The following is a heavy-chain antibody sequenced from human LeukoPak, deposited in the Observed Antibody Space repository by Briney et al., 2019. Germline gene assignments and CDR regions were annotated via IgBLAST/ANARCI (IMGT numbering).Heavy chain of an antibody. D-gene: IGHD3-22*01. CDR1: GYTFTGYY. CDR2: INPNSGGT. Sequence: EASVKVSCRASGYTFTGYYMHWVRQAPGQGLEWMGWINPNSGGTNYAQKFQGRVTMTRDTSISTAYMELSRLRSDDTAVYYCARGGFTMIVVINHVPFDPWGQGTLVTVSS. V-gene: IGHV1-2*02. CDR3: ARGGFTMIVVINHVPFDP. J-gene: IGHJ5*02.